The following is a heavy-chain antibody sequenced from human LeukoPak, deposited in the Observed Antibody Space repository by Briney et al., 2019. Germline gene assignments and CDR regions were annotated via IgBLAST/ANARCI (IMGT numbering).Heavy chain of an antibody. Sequence: SVKVSCKASGGTFSSYAISWVRQAPGQGLEWMGGIIPIFGTANYAQKFQGRVTITADESTSTAYMELSSLRSEDTAVYYCAREGFLMTTSNWFDPWGQGTLVTVSS. CDR2: IIPIFGTA. CDR1: GGTFSSYA. J-gene: IGHJ5*02. D-gene: IGHD4-11*01. CDR3: AREGFLMTTSNWFDP. V-gene: IGHV1-69*13.